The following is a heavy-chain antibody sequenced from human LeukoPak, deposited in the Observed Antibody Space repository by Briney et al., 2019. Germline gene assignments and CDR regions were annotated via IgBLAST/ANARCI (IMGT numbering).Heavy chain of an antibody. CDR1: GYSISSGYY. CDR2: IYHSRST. Sequence: SETLSLTCTVSGYSISSGYYWGWIRQPPGKGLEWIGSIYHSRSTYYNPSLKSRVTISVDTSKNQFSLKLGSVTAADTAVYYCARTTYYDFWSGSWGWFDPWGQGTLVTVSS. CDR3: ARTTYYDFWSGSWGWFDP. J-gene: IGHJ5*02. D-gene: IGHD3-3*01. V-gene: IGHV4-38-2*02.